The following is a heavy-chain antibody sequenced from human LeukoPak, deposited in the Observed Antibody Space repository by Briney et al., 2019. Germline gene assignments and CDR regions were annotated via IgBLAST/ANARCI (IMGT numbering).Heavy chain of an antibody. CDR2: IYYTGST. V-gene: IGHV4-59*08. CDR3: ARSFYSAYEDFDY. CDR1: GGSISSYY. D-gene: IGHD5-12*01. Sequence: SETLSLTCTVSGGSISSYYWNWIRQPPGKGLEWIGNIYYTGSTSYNPSLKSRVTISVDTSKSQFSLKLSSVTAADTAVYYCARSFYSAYEDFDYWGQGTLVTVSS. J-gene: IGHJ4*02.